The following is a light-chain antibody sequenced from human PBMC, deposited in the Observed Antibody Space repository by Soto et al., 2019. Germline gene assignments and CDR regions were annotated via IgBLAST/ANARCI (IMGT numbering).Light chain of an antibody. CDR1: QSVSSW. J-gene: IGKJ1*01. V-gene: IGKV1-5*01. CDR3: QQYHDYCART. Sequence: DIQMTQSPSTLSASVGNRATITCRASQSVSSWLAWFQQKPGKAPTLLMYDSSSLESAVRTRSSGTESGTEFTLTLSIMRPEDFENYVYQQYHDYCARTFGQGTKVDIK. CDR2: DSS.